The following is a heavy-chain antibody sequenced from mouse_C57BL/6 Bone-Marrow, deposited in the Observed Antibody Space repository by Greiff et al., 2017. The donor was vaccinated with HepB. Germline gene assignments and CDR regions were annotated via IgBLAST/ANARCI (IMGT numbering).Heavy chain of an antibody. CDR1: GYSITSGYY. CDR2: ISYDGSN. D-gene: IGHD1-1*01. Sequence: EVQLQESGPGLVKPSQSLSLTCSVTGYSITSGYYWNWIRQFPGNKLEWMGYISYDGSNNYNPSLKNRISITRDTSKNQFFLKLNSVTTEDTATYYCARGDYYGSSYRYYFDYWGQGTTLTVSS. J-gene: IGHJ2*01. V-gene: IGHV3-6*01. CDR3: ARGDYYGSSYRYYFDY.